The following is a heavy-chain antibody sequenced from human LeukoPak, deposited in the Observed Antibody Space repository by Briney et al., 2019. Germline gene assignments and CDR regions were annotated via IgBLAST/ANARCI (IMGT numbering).Heavy chain of an antibody. V-gene: IGHV3-21*01. Sequence: PGGSLRLSCAASGFTFSSYSMNWVRQAPGKGLEWVSSISSSSSYIYYADSVKGRFTISRDNAKNSLYLQMNSLRAEDTAVYYCARALVAVAGTYNYYMDVWGKGTTVTVSS. J-gene: IGHJ6*03. CDR3: ARALVAVAGTYNYYMDV. D-gene: IGHD6-19*01. CDR2: ISSSSSYI. CDR1: GFTFSSYS.